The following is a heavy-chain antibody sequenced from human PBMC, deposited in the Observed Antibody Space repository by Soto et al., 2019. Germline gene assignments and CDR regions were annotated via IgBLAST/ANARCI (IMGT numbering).Heavy chain of an antibody. D-gene: IGHD3-3*01. CDR3: ARVGTVFGVAPYGLDV. CDR1: GFTFSSYS. CDR2: ISFDGSNR. J-gene: IGHJ6*02. V-gene: IGHV3-30-3*01. Sequence: QVQLVESGGGVVQPGRSPRLPCAASGFTFSSYSMHWVRQAPGKGLEWVAVISFDGSNRYYADSVKGRFTISRDNSKNTLYLQMNSLTVEDTAVYYCARVGTVFGVAPYGLDVWGQGTTVIVSS.